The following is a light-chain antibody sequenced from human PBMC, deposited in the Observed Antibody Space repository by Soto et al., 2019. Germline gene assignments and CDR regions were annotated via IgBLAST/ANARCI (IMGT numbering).Light chain of an antibody. CDR3: QHYNSYSEA. J-gene: IGKJ1*01. Sequence: DIPMTQSPSSLSASVGDRVTITCRASLPISNYLAWYQQKPGKAPKLLIYKASTLKSGVPSRFSGSGSGTEFTLTISSLQPDDFATYYCQHYNSYSEAFGQGTKVELK. V-gene: IGKV1-5*03. CDR2: KAS. CDR1: LPISNY.